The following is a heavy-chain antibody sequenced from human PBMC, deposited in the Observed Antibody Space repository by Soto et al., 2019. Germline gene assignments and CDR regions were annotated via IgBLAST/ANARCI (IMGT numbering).Heavy chain of an antibody. CDR2: IKQDGSEK. D-gene: IGHD2-15*01. CDR1: GFTFSSYW. CDR3: ARGGDIVVVVAANYFDY. J-gene: IGHJ4*02. Sequence: EVQLVESGGGLVQPGGSLRLSCAASGFTFSSYWMSWVRQAPGKGLEWVANIKQDGSEKYYVDSVKGRFTISRDNAKNSLYLQMNSLRAEDTAVYYCARGGDIVVVVAANYFDYWGQGTLVTVSS. V-gene: IGHV3-7*01.